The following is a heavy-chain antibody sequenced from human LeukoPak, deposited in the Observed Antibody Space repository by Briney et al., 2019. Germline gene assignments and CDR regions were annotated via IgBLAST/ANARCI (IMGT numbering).Heavy chain of an antibody. CDR2: INPNSGGT. CDR1: GYTFTGYY. D-gene: IGHD3-10*01. J-gene: IGHJ6*04. Sequence: ASVKVSCKASGYTFTGYYMHWVRQAPGQGLEWMGWINPNSGGTNYARKFQGWVTMTRDTSISTAYMELSRLRSDDTAVYYCATHYGSGSYSGRGYYGMDVWGKGTTVTVSS. CDR3: ATHYGSGSYSGRGYYGMDV. V-gene: IGHV1-2*04.